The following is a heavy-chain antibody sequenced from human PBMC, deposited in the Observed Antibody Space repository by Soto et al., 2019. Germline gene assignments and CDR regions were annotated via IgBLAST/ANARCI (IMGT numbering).Heavy chain of an antibody. V-gene: IGHV3-30*02. CDR2: VHADGSTK. Sequence: GGSLRLSCAASGFRLSNYGMHWVRQAPGKGLEWVAIVHADGSTKYYADSVKGRFSISRDNSKNTLYLQMNSLRAEDTAVYYCAKSRDSSSWYTRGYFQHWGQGTLVTVSS. J-gene: IGHJ1*01. D-gene: IGHD6-13*01. CDR1: GFRLSNYG. CDR3: AKSRDSSSWYTRGYFQH.